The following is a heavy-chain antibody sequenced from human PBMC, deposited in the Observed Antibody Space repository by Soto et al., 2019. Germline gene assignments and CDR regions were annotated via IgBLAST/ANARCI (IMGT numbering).Heavy chain of an antibody. CDR1: GFTFTSSA. D-gene: IGHD5-12*01. CDR3: AVATITQGPYYYYYGMDV. CDR2: IVVGSGNT. J-gene: IGHJ6*02. V-gene: IGHV1-58*01. Sequence: GASVKVSCKASGFTFTSSAVQWVRQARGRRLEWIGWIVVGSGNTNYAQKFQERVTITRDMSTSTAYMELSSLRSEDTAVYYCAVATITQGPYYYYYGMDVWGQGTTVTVSS.